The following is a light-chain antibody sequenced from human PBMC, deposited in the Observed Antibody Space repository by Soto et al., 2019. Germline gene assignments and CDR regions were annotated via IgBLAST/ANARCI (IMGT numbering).Light chain of an antibody. CDR1: SSNIGSNY. Sequence: QSVLTLQPAASGTPEQRVTISCSGSSSNIGSNYVYWYQQLPGTAPKLLIYSNNQRPSGVPDRFSGSKSGTSASLAISGLRSEDEADYYCAAWDDGLSAHYVFGTGTKVTVL. V-gene: IGLV1-47*02. CDR3: AAWDDGLSAHYV. CDR2: SNN. J-gene: IGLJ1*01.